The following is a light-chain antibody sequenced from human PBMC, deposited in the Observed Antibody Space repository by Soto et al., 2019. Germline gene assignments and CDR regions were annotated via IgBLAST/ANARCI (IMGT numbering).Light chain of an antibody. Sequence: QSVLTQPPSASGTPGQSVSISCSGSRSNIGTNPVNWYQQLPGTAPKLLFYTNTQRPSGVPDRFSASKSGTSASLAISGLQYEDEADYYCAAWDDSLHSVIFGGGTKVTVL. J-gene: IGLJ2*01. CDR2: TNT. V-gene: IGLV1-44*01. CDR3: AAWDDSLHSVI. CDR1: RSNIGTNP.